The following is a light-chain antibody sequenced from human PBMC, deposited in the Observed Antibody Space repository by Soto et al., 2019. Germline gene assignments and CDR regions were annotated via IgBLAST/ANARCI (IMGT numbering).Light chain of an antibody. V-gene: IGLV2-8*01. CDR3: SSYAVTNIFV. Sequence: QSVLTQPPSVSGSPGQSVTISCTGTSTDFVGYNRVSWYQQHPGKAPKVIIYEVSKRPSGVPDRFSGSKSGSTASLTVSGLQAEDEADYYCSSYAVTNIFVFGTGTKVTVL. J-gene: IGLJ1*01. CDR1: STDFVGYNR. CDR2: EVS.